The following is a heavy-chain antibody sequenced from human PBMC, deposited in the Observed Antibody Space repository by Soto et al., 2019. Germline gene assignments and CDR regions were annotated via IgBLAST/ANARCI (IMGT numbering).Heavy chain of an antibody. CDR1: GFTFSSCG. Sequence: ESGGGVVPPGRSLRLSCAASGFTFSSCGMHWVRQAPGKGREWEAVIWYDGSNKYYADCEKGQVTISRDNSKNRLSLQINSLRVVDTAVYYCAREGNYDFRASMDVWGQGATVTVSA. V-gene: IGHV3-33*01. CDR2: IWYDGSNK. D-gene: IGHD3-3*01. J-gene: IGHJ6*01. CDR3: AREGNYDFRASMDV.